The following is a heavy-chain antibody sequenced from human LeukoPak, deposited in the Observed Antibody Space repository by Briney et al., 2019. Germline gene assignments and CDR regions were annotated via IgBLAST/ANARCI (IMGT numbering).Heavy chain of an antibody. D-gene: IGHD3-10*01. CDR2: FYHSEST. CDR1: GDSINSPTYY. J-gene: IGHJ4*02. V-gene: IGHV4-39*01. CDR3: ARQQSYFGSGSYSFVRFYYFDY. Sequence: SETLSLTCSVSGDSINSPTYYWGWIRQPPGKGLEWIGSFYHSESTYYNPSLKSRVTISVDTSENQFSLKLSSVTAADTAVYYCARQQSYFGSGSYSFVRFYYFDYWGQGTLVTVSS.